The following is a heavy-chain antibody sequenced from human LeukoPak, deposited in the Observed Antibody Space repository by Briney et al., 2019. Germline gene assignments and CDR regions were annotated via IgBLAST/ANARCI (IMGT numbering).Heavy chain of an antibody. J-gene: IGHJ4*02. CDR3: ARDPGGGPTHGY. CDR1: GVTVSNNY. Sequence: PGGSLRLSCAASGVTVSNNYISWVRQAPGKGLEWVSVMYSTGITQYGDSVRGRFTISRDNSKNTVYLQMNSLKPGDTAVYYCARDPGGGPTHGYWGQGTLVTVSS. CDR2: MYSTGIT. D-gene: IGHD1-26*01. V-gene: IGHV3-66*03.